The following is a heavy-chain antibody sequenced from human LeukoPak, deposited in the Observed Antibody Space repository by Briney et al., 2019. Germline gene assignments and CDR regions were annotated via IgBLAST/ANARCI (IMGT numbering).Heavy chain of an antibody. CDR2: ISSSGSTI. CDR3: VELGITMIGGV. V-gene: IGHV3-48*03. Sequence: GGSLRLSCAASGFTFSSYEMNWVRQAPGKGLEWVSYISSSGSTIYYADSVKGRFTISRDNAKNSLYLQMNSLRAEDTAVYYCVELGITMIGGVWGKGTTVTISS. CDR1: GFTFSSYE. J-gene: IGHJ6*04. D-gene: IGHD3-10*02.